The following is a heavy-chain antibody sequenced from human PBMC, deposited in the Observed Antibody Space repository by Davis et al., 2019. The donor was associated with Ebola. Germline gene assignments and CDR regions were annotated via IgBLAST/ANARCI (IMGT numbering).Heavy chain of an antibody. V-gene: IGHV4-59*12. Sequence: PSETLSLTCSVSGGSISTYSWAWIRQPPGKGLACLGYMYDSGITNYNPSLKSRVTMSADPSENRVSLKMTSVTAADTAVYYCARLNVVGGWSNWFDPWGQGTLVIVSS. D-gene: IGHD3-16*01. CDR2: MYDSGIT. J-gene: IGHJ5*02. CDR1: GGSISTYS. CDR3: ARLNVVGGWSNWFDP.